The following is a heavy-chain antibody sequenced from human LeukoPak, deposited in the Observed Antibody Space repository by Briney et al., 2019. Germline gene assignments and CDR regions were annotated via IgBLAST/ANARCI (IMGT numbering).Heavy chain of an antibody. CDR1: GGSMSSYY. V-gene: IGHV4-59*08. D-gene: IGHD5-24*01. J-gene: IGHJ4*02. Sequence: PSETLSLTCTVSGGSMSSYYWSWIRQPPGKGLEWIGYIYYSGSTKYNPSLKSRVTISVDTSKNQFSLKLSSVTAADTAVYYCARGARAGYNLQPFDYWGQGTLVTVSS. CDR2: IYYSGST. CDR3: ARGARAGYNLQPFDY.